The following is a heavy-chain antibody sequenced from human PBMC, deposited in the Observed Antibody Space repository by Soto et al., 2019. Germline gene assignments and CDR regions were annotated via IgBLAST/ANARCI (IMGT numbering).Heavy chain of an antibody. CDR3: ARRFMATISP. V-gene: IGHV4-59*01. D-gene: IGHD5-12*01. J-gene: IGHJ5*02. CDR2: IYYSGIT. Sequence: PSETLSLTSTVSGGSISSSYWSWTRQPPGKGLELIGYIYYSGITNYNPSLKSRVTISVDTSKIQFSLKLSSVTAADTAVYSCARRFMATISPWDQGTLVTVSS. CDR1: GGSISSSY.